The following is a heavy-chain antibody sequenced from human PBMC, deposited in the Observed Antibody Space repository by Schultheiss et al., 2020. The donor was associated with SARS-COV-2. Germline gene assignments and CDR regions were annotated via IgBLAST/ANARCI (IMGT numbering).Heavy chain of an antibody. CDR3: AKVKGGPYYYGMDV. D-gene: IGHD1-26*01. CDR1: RFTFINDN. Sequence: GGSLRLSCAVSRFTFINDNLNWVRQAPGEGLVWVSTISGDAGYTKDADSVKGRFTISRDNSKNTLFLQMNSLRAEDTAVYYCAKVKGGPYYYGMDVWSQGTTVTVSS. CDR2: ISGDAGYT. V-gene: IGHV3-23*01. J-gene: IGHJ6*02.